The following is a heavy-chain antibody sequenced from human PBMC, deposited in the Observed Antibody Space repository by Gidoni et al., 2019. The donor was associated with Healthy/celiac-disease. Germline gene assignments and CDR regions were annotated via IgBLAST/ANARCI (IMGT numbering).Heavy chain of an antibody. CDR2: ISSSSSTI. CDR1: GFTFSSYS. V-gene: IGHV3-48*01. CDR3: ASAEIAVAVGGFDY. Sequence: EVQLVESGGGLVQPGGSLRLSCAASGFTFSSYSMNWVRQAPGKGREWVSYISSSSSTIYYADSVKGRFTISRDNAKNSLYLQMNSLRAEDTAVYYCASAEIAVAVGGFDYWGRGTLVTVSS. J-gene: IGHJ4*02. D-gene: IGHD6-19*01.